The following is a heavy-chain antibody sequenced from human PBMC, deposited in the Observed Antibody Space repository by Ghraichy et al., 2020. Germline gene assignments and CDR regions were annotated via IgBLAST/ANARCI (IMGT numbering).Heavy chain of an antibody. CDR3: ARYVYSSSWYPRLDYMDV. V-gene: IGHV4-34*01. J-gene: IGHJ6*03. Sequence: SETLSLTCAVYGGSFSGYYWSWIRQLPGKGLEWIGEINHSGSTNYNPSLKSRVTISVDTSKNQFSLKLSSVTAAETAVYYCARYVYSSSWYPRLDYMDVWGKGTTVTVSS. CDR1: GGSFSGYY. D-gene: IGHD6-13*01. CDR2: INHSGST.